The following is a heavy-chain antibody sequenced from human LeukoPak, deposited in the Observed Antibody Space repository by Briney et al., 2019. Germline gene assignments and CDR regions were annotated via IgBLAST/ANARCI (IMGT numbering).Heavy chain of an antibody. V-gene: IGHV1-2*06. CDR2: INPNSGGT. Sequence: ASVKVSCKASGGTFSSYAISWVRQAPGQGLEWMGRINPNSGGTNYAQKFQGRVTMTRDTSISTAYMELSRLRSDDTAVYYCARDLMTIFGVVTMGGSYYYGMDVWGQGTTVTVSS. D-gene: IGHD3-3*01. CDR1: GGTFSSYA. CDR3: ARDLMTIFGVVTMGGSYYYGMDV. J-gene: IGHJ6*02.